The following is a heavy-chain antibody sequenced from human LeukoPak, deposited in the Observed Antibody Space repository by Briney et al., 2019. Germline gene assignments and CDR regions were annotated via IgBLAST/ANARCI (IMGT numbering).Heavy chain of an antibody. D-gene: IGHD3-22*01. V-gene: IGHV3-48*03. CDR3: AIVSSGYYRKFDY. CDR1: GFTFSSYE. Sequence: GGSLRLSCAASGFTFSSYEMTWVRQAPGKGLEWVSNISSSDTTIHYADSVKGRFTISRDNARNSLYLQMNSLRAEDTAVYYCAIVSSGYYRKFDYWGQGTLVTVSS. CDR2: ISSSDTTI. J-gene: IGHJ4*02.